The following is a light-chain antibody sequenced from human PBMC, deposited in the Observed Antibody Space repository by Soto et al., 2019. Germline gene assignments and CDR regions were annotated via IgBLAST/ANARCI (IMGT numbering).Light chain of an antibody. CDR2: EVS. J-gene: IGKJ4*01. CDR3: QQYGDSIT. V-gene: IGKV2-29*01. Sequence: DVVMTQTPLSLSVAPGQPASISCKSSQSLLHITGETFLFWYLQRPGQSPQLLIYEVSTRVSGVPDRFSGSGSGTDFTLEISRVEAEDFAVYHCQQYGDSITFGGGTKV. CDR1: QSLLHITGETF.